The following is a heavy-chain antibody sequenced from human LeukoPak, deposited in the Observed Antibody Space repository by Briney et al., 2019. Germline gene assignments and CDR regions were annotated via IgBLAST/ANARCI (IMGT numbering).Heavy chain of an antibody. CDR1: GYTFTGYY. D-gene: IGHD2-21*01. CDR2: INPNSGDT. V-gene: IGHV1-2*02. Sequence: ASVKVSCKASGYTFTGYYMHWVRQAPGQGLEWMGWINPNSGDTNYAEKFQGRVTMTRDTSISTAYMDLRRLRSDDTAVYYCAREKSIPSGYFDYWGQGTLVTVSS. J-gene: IGHJ4*02. CDR3: AREKSIPSGYFDY.